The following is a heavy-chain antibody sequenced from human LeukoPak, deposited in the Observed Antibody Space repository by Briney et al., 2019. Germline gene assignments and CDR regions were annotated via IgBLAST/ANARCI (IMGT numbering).Heavy chain of an antibody. J-gene: IGHJ6*03. D-gene: IGHD2-2*01. CDR1: GFTFSSYW. V-gene: IGHV3-7*01. CDR2: IKQSGGEN. CDR3: AREVGYCTNTTCYIGDHYMDV. Sequence: GRSLRLSCGASGFTFSSYWMSWVRQAPGNGLEWVANIKQSGGENYYVDSVRGRFTVSRDNAMNSLNLQMNNLRAEDTAVYYCAREVGYCTNTTCYIGDHYMDVWGKGTTVTVSS.